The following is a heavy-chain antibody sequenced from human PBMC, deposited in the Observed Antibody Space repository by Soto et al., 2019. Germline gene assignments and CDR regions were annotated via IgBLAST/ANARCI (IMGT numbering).Heavy chain of an antibody. V-gene: IGHV3-33*01. CDR1: GFTFSSCG. CDR2: IWYDGSNK. J-gene: IGHJ6*02. CDR3: ARDRRYSSGWPYYYYYGMDV. D-gene: IGHD6-19*01. Sequence: QVQLVESGGGVVQPGRSLRLSCAASGFTFSSCGMHWVRQAPGKGLEWVAVIWYDGSNKYYADSVKGRFTISRDNSKNTLYLQMNSLRAEDTAVYYCARDRRYSSGWPYYYYYGMDVWGQGTTVTVSS.